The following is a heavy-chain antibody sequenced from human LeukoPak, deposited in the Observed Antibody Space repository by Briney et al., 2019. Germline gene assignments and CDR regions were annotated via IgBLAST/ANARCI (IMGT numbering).Heavy chain of an antibody. CDR1: GFTFSSYV. D-gene: IGHD6-13*01. CDR2: ISSSSSYI. Sequence: PGGSLRLSCAASGFTFSSYVMSWVRQAPRKGLEWVSSISSSSSYIYYADSVKGRFTISRDNAKNSLYLQMNSLRAEDTAVYYCARDHGKYSSSWSPLDYWGQGTLVTVSS. J-gene: IGHJ4*02. CDR3: ARDHGKYSSSWSPLDY. V-gene: IGHV3-21*01.